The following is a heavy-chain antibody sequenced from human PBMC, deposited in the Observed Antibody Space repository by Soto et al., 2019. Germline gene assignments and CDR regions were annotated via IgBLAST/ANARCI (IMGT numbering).Heavy chain of an antibody. V-gene: IGHV3-30*18. D-gene: IGHD4-4*01. J-gene: IGHJ4*02. Sequence: QVQLVESGGGVVQPGRSLRLSCAASGFTFSSYGMHWVRQAPGKGLEWVAVISYDGSNKYYADSVKGRFTISRDNSKNTLYLQMNSLRAEDTAVYYCAKGPYSSVLGVWGRTEFDYWGQGTLVTVYS. CDR1: GFTFSSYG. CDR3: AKGPYSSVLGVWGRTEFDY. CDR2: ISYDGSNK.